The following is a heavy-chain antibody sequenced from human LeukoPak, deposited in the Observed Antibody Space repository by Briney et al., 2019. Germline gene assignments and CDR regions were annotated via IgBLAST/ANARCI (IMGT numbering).Heavy chain of an antibody. J-gene: IGHJ4*02. D-gene: IGHD3-16*01. CDR1: GYTFNYFA. V-gene: IGHV1-18*04. CDR2: ISAYNGRT. Sequence: ASVKVSCKASGYTFNYFAVTWVRQAPGEGLEYMGWISAYNGRTNYAQKVQGRVTMTTDISSSTVYMELRDLRSDDTAVYYCARELIRTFDYWGQGTLVTVSS. CDR3: ARELIRTFDY.